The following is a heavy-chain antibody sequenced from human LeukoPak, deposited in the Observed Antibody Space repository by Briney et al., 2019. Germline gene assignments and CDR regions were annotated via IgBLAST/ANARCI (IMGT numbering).Heavy chain of an antibody. V-gene: IGHV3-33*06. D-gene: IGHD5-24*01. CDR1: GFTFSSYA. CDR2: IWYDGITK. CDR3: AKVVPVEMATILASGAFDI. J-gene: IGHJ3*02. Sequence: PGRSLRLSCAASGFTFSSYAMHWVRQAPGKGLEWVAVIWYDGITKYYADSVKGRFTISRDNSKNTLYLQMNSLRVEDTAVYYCAKVVPVEMATILASGAFDIWGQGTMVTVSS.